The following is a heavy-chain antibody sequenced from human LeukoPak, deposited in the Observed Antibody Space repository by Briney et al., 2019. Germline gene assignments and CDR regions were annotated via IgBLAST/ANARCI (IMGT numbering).Heavy chain of an antibody. D-gene: IGHD1-14*01. V-gene: IGHV3-23*01. Sequence: GGSLRLSCGASGFTFSSYAMNWVRQAPGKGLEWVSAISGSGSSTYYADSVKGRFTISRDNSKNTLYLQMNSLRAEDTALYYCAKPAKTDYTDYWGQGTLVTVSS. CDR2: ISGSGSST. CDR3: AKPAKTDYTDY. CDR1: GFTFSSYA. J-gene: IGHJ4*02.